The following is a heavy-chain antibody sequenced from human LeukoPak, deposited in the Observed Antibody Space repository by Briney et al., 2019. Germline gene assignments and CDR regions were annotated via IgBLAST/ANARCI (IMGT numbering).Heavy chain of an antibody. D-gene: IGHD4-23*01. J-gene: IGHJ3*02. CDR1: GFTVSSYY. CDR2: IYSGGSN. V-gene: IGHV3-66*01. CDR3: SRYLRTPDVAFDI. Sequence: PGGSLTLSCAASGFTVSSYYMSWVRQAPGKGLEGVSIIYSGGSNYYAHSVKGRFTISRDNSKNTLYLQMNSLCAEDTAVYYCSRYLRTPDVAFDIWGQGTMVTVSS.